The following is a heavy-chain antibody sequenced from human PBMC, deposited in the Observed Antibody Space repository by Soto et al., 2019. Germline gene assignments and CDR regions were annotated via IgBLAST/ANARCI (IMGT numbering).Heavy chain of an antibody. Sequence: EVQLVESGGGLVQPGGSLRLSCAASGFTFSSYWMSWVRQAPGKGLEWVANIKQDGSEKYYVDSVKGRFTISRDNAKNSLYLQTTSLRAEDTAVYYCARVDSWRNRPLTYDYVWGSYRHGRFDPWGQGTLVTVSS. V-gene: IGHV3-7*01. CDR3: ARVDSWRNRPLTYDYVWGSYRHGRFDP. D-gene: IGHD3-16*02. CDR1: GFTFSSYW. J-gene: IGHJ5*02. CDR2: IKQDGSEK.